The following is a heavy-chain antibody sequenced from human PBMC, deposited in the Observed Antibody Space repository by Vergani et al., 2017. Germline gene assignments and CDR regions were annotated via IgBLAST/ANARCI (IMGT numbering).Heavy chain of an antibody. D-gene: IGHD6-13*01. CDR3: ARNPGIATTRQCYAMDV. V-gene: IGHV3-11*04. CDR1: GFKFSDHY. Sequence: LEESGGGSVKPGGSLRLSRAASGFKFSDHYMSWIRQAPGKGLEWVSHISPGASTVSYTDSVTGRFTVSRDNDNNSLTLDMTTLRVEDTAVYYGARNPGIATTRQCYAMDVWGRGTTVTFSS. J-gene: IGHJ6*02. CDR2: ISPGASTV.